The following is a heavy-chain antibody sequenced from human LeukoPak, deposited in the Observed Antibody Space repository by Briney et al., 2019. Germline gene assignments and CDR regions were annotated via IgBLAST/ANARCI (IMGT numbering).Heavy chain of an antibody. CDR2: IYYSGST. CDR1: GGSISSSSYY. D-gene: IGHD5-24*01. V-gene: IGHV4-39*07. Sequence: ETLSLTCAVSGGSISSSSYYWGWIRQPPGKGLEWVGSIYYSGSTYYNPSLKSRVTISVDTSENQFSLKLSSVTAADTAVYYCARGPRWLQDYFNYWGQGTLVTVSS. J-gene: IGHJ4*02. CDR3: ARGPRWLQDYFNY.